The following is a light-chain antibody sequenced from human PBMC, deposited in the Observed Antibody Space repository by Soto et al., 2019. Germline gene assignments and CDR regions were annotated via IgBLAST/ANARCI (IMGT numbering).Light chain of an antibody. CDR2: KAS. CDR1: QSISSW. CDR3: QQYNSYPLT. V-gene: IGKV1-5*03. J-gene: IGKJ4*01. Sequence: SQSISSWLAWYQQKPGKAPKLLIYKASSLESGVPSRFSGSGSGTEFTLTISSLQPDDFATYYCQQYNSYPLTFGGGTKVDIK.